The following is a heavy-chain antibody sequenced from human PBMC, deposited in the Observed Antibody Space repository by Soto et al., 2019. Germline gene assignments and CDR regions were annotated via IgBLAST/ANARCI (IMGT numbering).Heavy chain of an antibody. V-gene: IGHV4-59*08. Sequence: QVQLQESGPGLVKPSETLSLTCTVSGGSINSYCWSWIRQPPGKGLEWIAYIFDSGNANYNPSLKSRVTISVDTSKHQFSLKLPSVTAADTAVYYCARHRRTTVAKFYFDNWGQGALVTVSS. CDR1: GGSINSYC. J-gene: IGHJ4*02. D-gene: IGHD4-4*01. CDR2: IFDSGNA. CDR3: ARHRRTTVAKFYFDN.